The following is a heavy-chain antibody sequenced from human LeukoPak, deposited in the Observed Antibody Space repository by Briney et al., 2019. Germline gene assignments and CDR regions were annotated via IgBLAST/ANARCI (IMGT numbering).Heavy chain of an antibody. D-gene: IGHD3-22*01. V-gene: IGHV4-59*01. J-gene: IGHJ3*02. CDR2: IYYSGST. CDR1: GGSISSYY. Sequence: SETLSLTCTVSGGSISSYYWSWIRQPAGKGLEWIGYIYYSGSTNHNPSLKSRVTISVDTSKNQFSLKLSSVTAADTAVYYCARSDSGYYNDAFDIWGQGTMVTVSS. CDR3: ARSDSGYYNDAFDI.